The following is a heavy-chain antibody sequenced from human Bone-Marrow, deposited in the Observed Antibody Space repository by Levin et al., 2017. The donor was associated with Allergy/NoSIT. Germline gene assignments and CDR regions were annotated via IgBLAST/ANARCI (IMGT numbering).Heavy chain of an antibody. D-gene: IGHD1-1*01. CDR1: GFTFSNFW. Sequence: PGGSLRLSCVASGFTFSNFWMSWVRQTPGKGLEWVANIKQDGTEIKYVDSVKGRFTISRDNAKNSVSLHMNSLRVEDTGVYYCARDDWNSQSHFDYWGQGTLVTVSS. J-gene: IGHJ4*02. V-gene: IGHV3-7*01. CDR2: IKQDGTEI. CDR3: ARDDWNSQSHFDY.